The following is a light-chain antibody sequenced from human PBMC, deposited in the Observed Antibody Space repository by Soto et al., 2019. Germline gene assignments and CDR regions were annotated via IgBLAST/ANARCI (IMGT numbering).Light chain of an antibody. CDR2: DAS. CDR3: QQRTNWA. Sequence: EIVLTQSPVTLSLSPGERATLSCRASQSVGIFLAWYQQKPGQAPRLLIYDASIRATGVPARFSGSGSGTDFTLTIGSLEPEDVAVYYCQQRTNWAFGQGTKVDIK. V-gene: IGKV3-11*01. CDR1: QSVGIF. J-gene: IGKJ1*01.